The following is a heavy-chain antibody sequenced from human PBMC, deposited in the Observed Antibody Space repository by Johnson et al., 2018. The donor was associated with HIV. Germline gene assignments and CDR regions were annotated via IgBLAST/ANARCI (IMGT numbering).Heavy chain of an antibody. CDR2: IKSKTDGGTT. CDR3: NTDLAAVGSWLFDI. Sequence: VQLVESGGGLVKPGGSLRLSCAASGFTFSDYYMTWIRQAPGKGLEWVGRIKSKTDGGTTDYAAPVKGRFTISRDDSNNTLVLQMHGLKTEDTGLYYCNTDLAAVGSWLFDIWGQGTVVIVSS. CDR1: GFTFSDYY. J-gene: IGHJ3*02. V-gene: IGHV3-15*01. D-gene: IGHD6-13*01.